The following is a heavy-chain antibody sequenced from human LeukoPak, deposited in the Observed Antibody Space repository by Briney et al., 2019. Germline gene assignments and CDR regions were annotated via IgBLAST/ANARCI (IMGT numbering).Heavy chain of an antibody. D-gene: IGHD6-6*01. CDR3: ARDRHYRRSSKCDY. J-gene: IGHJ4*01. Sequence: PGGSLRLSCAASGFTFSDYSMSWIRQAPGKGLEWVSYISSEGFTYYADSVKGRFTISRDNARNSLYVQMNSLRAEDAAVYYCARDRHYRRSSKCDYWGHGTLVTVSS. CDR2: ISSEGFT. V-gene: IGHV3-11*01. CDR1: GFTFSDYS.